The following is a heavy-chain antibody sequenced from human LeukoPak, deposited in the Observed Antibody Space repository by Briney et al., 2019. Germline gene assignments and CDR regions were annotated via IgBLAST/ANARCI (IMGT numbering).Heavy chain of an antibody. CDR3: TKYYYDSSGYSDSFDI. CDR2: IKSKTDGGTT. Sequence: GGSLRLSCAASGFTFSNAWMSWVRQAPGKGLEWVGRIKSKTDGGTTDYAAPVKGRFTISRDDSKNTLYLQMNSLKTEDTAVYFCTKYYYDSSGYSDSFDIWGQGTVITVSS. D-gene: IGHD3-22*01. J-gene: IGHJ3*02. V-gene: IGHV3-15*01. CDR1: GFTFSNAW.